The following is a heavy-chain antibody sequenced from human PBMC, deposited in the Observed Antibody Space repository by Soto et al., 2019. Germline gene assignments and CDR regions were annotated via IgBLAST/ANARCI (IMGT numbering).Heavy chain of an antibody. CDR2: ITGSGAVT. Sequence: GGSLRLSCAASGFTFTTYAMTWVRQAPGKGLEWVSTITGSGAVTYYADSVKGRFTISRDNSNNTLYLQMNSLRAEDTAVYYCARGGYRDYYYYGMDVWGQGTTVTVSS. V-gene: IGHV3-23*01. CDR1: GFTFTTYA. J-gene: IGHJ6*02. D-gene: IGHD6-13*01. CDR3: ARGGYRDYYYYGMDV.